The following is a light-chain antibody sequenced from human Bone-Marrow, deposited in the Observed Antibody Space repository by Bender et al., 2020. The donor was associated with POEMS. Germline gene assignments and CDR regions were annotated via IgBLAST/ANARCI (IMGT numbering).Light chain of an antibody. V-gene: IGLV2-14*03. J-gene: IGLJ2*01. CDR3: ATWDDSLNGVI. CDR2: DVS. Sequence: QSALTQPASVSGSPGQSITISCTGTSSDVGGYNYVSWYQQHPGKAPKLMIYDVSKWPSGVPDRFSGSKSGTSASLAISELQSGDEADYYCATWDDSLNGVIFGGGTKLAV. CDR1: SSDVGGYNY.